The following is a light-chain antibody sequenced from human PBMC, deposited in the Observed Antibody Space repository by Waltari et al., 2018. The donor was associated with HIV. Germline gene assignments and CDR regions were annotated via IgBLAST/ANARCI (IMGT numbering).Light chain of an antibody. J-gene: IGKJ4*01. CDR2: EVS. V-gene: IGKV2D-29*01. Sequence: EIVMTQTPPSLSVAPGQAASISCKSSETLLHSDGKTYFYWYGQKTGQPPQLLLYEVSNRFAGVPDRFSGSGSETDFTLIMSRVEAEDVGVYYCMQSAQFPLTFGGGTKVEIK. CDR3: MQSAQFPLT. CDR1: ETLLHSDGKTY.